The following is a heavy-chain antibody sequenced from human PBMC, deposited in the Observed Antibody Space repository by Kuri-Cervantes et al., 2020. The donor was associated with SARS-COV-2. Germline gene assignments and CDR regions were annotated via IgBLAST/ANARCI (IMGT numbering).Heavy chain of an antibody. CDR1: GFTFSSYD. V-gene: IGHV3-30*03. J-gene: IGHJ6*02. Sequence: GESLKISCAASGFTFSSYDMHWVRQAPGKGLEWVAVISYDGSNKYYADSVKGRFTISRDNSKNTLYLQMNSLRAEDTAVYYCARGYPTDYYYYGMDVWGQGTTVTVSS. D-gene: IGHD1-14*01. CDR3: ARGYPTDYYYYGMDV. CDR2: ISYDGSNK.